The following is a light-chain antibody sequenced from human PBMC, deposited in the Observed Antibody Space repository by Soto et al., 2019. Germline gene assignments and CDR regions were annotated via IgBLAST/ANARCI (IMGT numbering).Light chain of an antibody. V-gene: IGKV3-20*01. J-gene: IGKJ1*01. CDR1: QSVSSSY. CDR2: GAS. Sequence: EIVLTQSPGTLSLSPGERATLSCRASQSVSSSYLAWYQQKPGQAPRLLIYGASSRATGIPDGFSGSGSGTDFTLTICRLEPEDFAVYYCQQYGSSPWTFGQGTKVEIK. CDR3: QQYGSSPWT.